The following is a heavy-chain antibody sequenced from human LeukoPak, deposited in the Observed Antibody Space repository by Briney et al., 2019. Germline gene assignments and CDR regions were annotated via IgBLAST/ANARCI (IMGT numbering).Heavy chain of an antibody. V-gene: IGHV1-69*06. CDR1: GGTFSSYA. J-gene: IGHJ4*02. CDR2: IIPIFGTA. D-gene: IGHD6-13*01. CDR3: ARDSLAAAGEQLDY. Sequence: SVKVSCKASGGTFSSYAISWVRQAPGQGLEWMGGIIPIFGTANYAQKFQGRVTITADKSTSTAYMELSSLRSEDTAVYYCARDSLAAAGEQLDYWGQGTLVTVSS.